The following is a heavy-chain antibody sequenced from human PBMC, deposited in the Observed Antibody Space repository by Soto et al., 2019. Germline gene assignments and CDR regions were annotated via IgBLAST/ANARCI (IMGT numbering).Heavy chain of an antibody. Sequence: SETLSLTCNVSTGSIFSHSYYWAWIRQPPGKGLEWIGTINHSGSPYHNPSLKSRVTISVDSSKNQFSLTLTSVTVADTAVYYCATVVIPGTRHTDFDSRGQGVSVTVSS. J-gene: IGHJ5*01. CDR3: ATVVIPGTRHTDFDS. V-gene: IGHV4-39*01. CDR2: INHSGSP. CDR1: TGSIFSHSYY. D-gene: IGHD4-4*01.